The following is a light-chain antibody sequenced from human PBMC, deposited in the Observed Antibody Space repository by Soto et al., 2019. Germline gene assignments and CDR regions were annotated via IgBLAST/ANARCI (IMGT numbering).Light chain of an antibody. Sequence: QSALTQPASVSGSPGQSITISCTGTSSDVGGYDYVSWYQHHPGKAPKLLIYEVSNRPSGVSNRFSGSKSGDTASLTISGLQPEDEADYYCSSYTSSNTYVFGTATKLTV. CDR1: SSDVGGYDY. J-gene: IGLJ1*01. CDR3: SSYTSSNTYV. V-gene: IGLV2-14*01. CDR2: EVS.